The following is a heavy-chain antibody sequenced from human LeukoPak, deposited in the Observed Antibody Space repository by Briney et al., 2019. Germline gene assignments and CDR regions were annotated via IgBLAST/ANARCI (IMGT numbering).Heavy chain of an antibody. CDR1: GGSISSGSYY. Sequence: PSQTLSLTCTVSGGSISSGSYYWSWIRQPAGKGLEWIGRIYTSGSTNYNPSLKSRVTISVDTSKNQFSLKLSSVTAADTAVYYCARGGRRGYSYTPLSFWGQGTLVTVSS. V-gene: IGHV4-61*02. CDR2: IYTSGST. CDR3: ARGGRRGYSYTPLSF. J-gene: IGHJ4*02. D-gene: IGHD5-18*01.